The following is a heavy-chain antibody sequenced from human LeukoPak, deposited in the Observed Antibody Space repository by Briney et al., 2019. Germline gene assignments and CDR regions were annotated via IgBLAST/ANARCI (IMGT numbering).Heavy chain of an antibody. V-gene: IGHV4-59*12. Sequence: SETLSLTCTVSGGSISSYYWSWIRQPPGKGLEWIGYIYYSGNTNYNPSLKSRVTISVDTSKNQFSLKLTSVTAADTAVYYCARDSDYIRGDSSGWPDAFDIWGQGTMVTVSS. J-gene: IGHJ3*02. CDR1: GGSISSYY. CDR2: IYYSGNT. CDR3: ARDSDYIRGDSSGWPDAFDI. D-gene: IGHD6-19*01.